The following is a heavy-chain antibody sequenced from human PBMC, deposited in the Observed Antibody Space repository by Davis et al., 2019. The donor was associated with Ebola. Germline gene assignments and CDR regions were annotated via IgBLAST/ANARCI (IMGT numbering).Heavy chain of an antibody. D-gene: IGHD5-18*01. CDR2: INSDGSST. CDR3: ARTGGYSYGRYYYYGMDV. CDR1: GSTFSSYW. J-gene: IGHJ6*02. Sequence: GDSLKISCAASGSTFSSYWMHWVRQAPGKGLVWVSCINSDGSSTSYADSVKGRFTISRDNAKNTLYLQMNSLRAEDTAVYYCARTGGYSYGRYYYYGMDVWGQGTTVTVSS. V-gene: IGHV3-74*01.